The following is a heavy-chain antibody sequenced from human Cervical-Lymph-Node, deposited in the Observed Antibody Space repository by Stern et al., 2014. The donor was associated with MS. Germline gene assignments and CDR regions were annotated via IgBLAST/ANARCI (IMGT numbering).Heavy chain of an antibody. CDR2: ATYDGNDQ. CDR1: GFTFSDYG. J-gene: IGHJ6*02. CDR3: ARDRGLTHYFYGMDV. Sequence: VQLVESGGGVVQPGKSLRLSCAASGFTFSDYGMHWVRQAPGKGLEWVALATYDGNDQYYADSVKGRFTVSRDNSKNPVLLQMNGLRPEDTAVYFCARDRGLTHYFYGMDVWGQGTTVTVSS. D-gene: IGHD3-10*01. V-gene: IGHV3-30*03.